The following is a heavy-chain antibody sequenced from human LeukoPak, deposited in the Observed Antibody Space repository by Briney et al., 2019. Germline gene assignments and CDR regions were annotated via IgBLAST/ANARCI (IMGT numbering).Heavy chain of an antibody. V-gene: IGHV3-66*01. D-gene: IGHD6-13*01. CDR2: IYSGGST. CDR3: AIDGLYSSSWLGDY. CDR1: GFTVSSNY. Sequence: VGSLRLSCAASGFTVSSNYTSWVRQAPGKGLEWVSVIYSGGSTYYADSVKGRFTISRDNSKNTLYLQMNSLRAEDTAVYYCAIDGLYSSSWLGDYWGQGTLVTVSS. J-gene: IGHJ4*02.